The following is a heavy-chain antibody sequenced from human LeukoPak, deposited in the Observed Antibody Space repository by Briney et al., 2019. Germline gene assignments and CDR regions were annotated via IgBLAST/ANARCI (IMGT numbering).Heavy chain of an antibody. V-gene: IGHV4-59*01. J-gene: IGHJ6*02. CDR3: ARVPYCSSTSCSRLYYYYGMDV. D-gene: IGHD2-2*01. CDR1: GGSFSGYY. Sequence: SETLSLTCAVYGGSFSGYYWSWIRQPPGKGLEWIGYIYYSGSTNYNPSLKSRVTISVDTSKNQFSLKLSSVTAADTAVYYCARVPYCSSTSCSRLYYYYGMDVWGQGTTVTVSS. CDR2: IYYSGST.